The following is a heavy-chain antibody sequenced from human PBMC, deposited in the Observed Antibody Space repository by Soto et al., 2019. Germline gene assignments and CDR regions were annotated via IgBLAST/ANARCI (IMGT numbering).Heavy chain of an antibody. V-gene: IGHV1-69*12. J-gene: IGHJ6*02. CDR1: GGTFSSYA. CDR2: IIPIFGTA. Sequence: QVQLVQSGAEVKKPGSSVKVSCKASGGTFSSYAISWVRQAPGQGLEWMGGIIPIFGTANYAQKFQGRVTITADESTTTAYKELSSLRSEDTAVYYCARDDVDTAMPYGMDVWGQGTTVTVSS. CDR3: ARDDVDTAMPYGMDV. D-gene: IGHD5-18*01.